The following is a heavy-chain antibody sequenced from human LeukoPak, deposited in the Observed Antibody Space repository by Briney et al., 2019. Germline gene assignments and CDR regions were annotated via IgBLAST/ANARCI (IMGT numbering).Heavy chain of an antibody. V-gene: IGHV3-66*04. CDR3: ARPPYGGVDY. CDR2: IYSGGSI. Sequence: GGSLRLSCAASGLTVSSYMSWVRQAPGKGLEWVSVIYSGGSIYYAYSVKGRFTISRDKSKNTLYLQMNSLRAEDTAVYYCARPPYGGVDYWGQGTLVTVSS. CDR1: GLTVSSY. J-gene: IGHJ4*02. D-gene: IGHD4-23*01.